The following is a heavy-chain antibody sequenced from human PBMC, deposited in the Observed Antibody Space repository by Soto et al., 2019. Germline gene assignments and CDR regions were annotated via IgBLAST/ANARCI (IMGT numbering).Heavy chain of an antibody. CDR3: AREWIGYDYSYYYGMDV. CDR2: ISAYNGNT. Sequence: GASVKVACKASGYTFTSYGTSWVRQAPGQGLEWVGWISAYNGNTNYAQKLQGRVTMTTDTSTSTAYMELRSLRSDDTAVYYCAREWIGYDYSYYYGMDVWGQGTTVTVSS. CDR1: GYTFTSYG. V-gene: IGHV1-18*01. D-gene: IGHD5-12*01. J-gene: IGHJ6*02.